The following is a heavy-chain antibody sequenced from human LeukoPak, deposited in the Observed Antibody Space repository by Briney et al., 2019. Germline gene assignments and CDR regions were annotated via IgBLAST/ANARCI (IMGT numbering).Heavy chain of an antibody. J-gene: IGHJ4*02. CDR1: GFSFTDYY. CDR3: ATDIMATSGDY. CDR2: ISSSGSAI. V-gene: IGHV3-11*01. Sequence: GGSLRLSCAASGFSFTDYYMSWIRQAPGKGLEWVSYISSSGSAIYYADSVRGRFTISRDNARNSMFLQMDGLRAEDTAMYYCATDIMATSGDYWGQGTLVTVSS. D-gene: IGHD5-12*01.